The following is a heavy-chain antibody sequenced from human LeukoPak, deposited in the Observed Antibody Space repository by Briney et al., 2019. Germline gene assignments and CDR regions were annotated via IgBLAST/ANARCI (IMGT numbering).Heavy chain of an antibody. Sequence: ASVKVSCKASGYTLTGYYMHWVRQAPGQGLEWMGWINPNSGGTNYAQKFQGRVTMTRDTSISTAYMELSRLRSDDTAVYYCARATVATDYYYYMDVWGTGTSVTISS. CDR3: ARATVATDYYYYMDV. V-gene: IGHV1-2*02. CDR1: GYTLTGYY. CDR2: INPNSGGT. D-gene: IGHD5-12*01. J-gene: IGHJ6*03.